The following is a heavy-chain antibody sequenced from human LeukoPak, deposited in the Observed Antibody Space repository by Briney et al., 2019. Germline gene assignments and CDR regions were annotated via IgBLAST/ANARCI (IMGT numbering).Heavy chain of an antibody. D-gene: IGHD2/OR15-2a*01. CDR2: MYYSGST. CDR3: VRELKVGNTGYYFDY. CDR1: GASISSYY. Sequence: SETLSLTCTVFGASISSYYWSWVRQPPGKGLEWVGYMYYSGSTNYNPSLKSRVTISVDTSKNQFSLKLNSVTAADTAVYFCVRELKVGNTGYYFDYWGQGTLVTVSS. V-gene: IGHV4-59*01. J-gene: IGHJ4*02.